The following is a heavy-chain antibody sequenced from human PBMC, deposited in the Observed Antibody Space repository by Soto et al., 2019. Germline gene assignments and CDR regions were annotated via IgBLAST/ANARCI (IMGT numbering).Heavy chain of an antibody. CDR2: IHWDDDR. CDR1: GFSLSTNGMG. Sequence: SGPTLVNPTQTPTLTCTFSGFSLSTNGMGVGWIRQPPGKALEWLALIHWDDDRRYSPSLESRLTITKDTSKNQVVLTVANVDPVDTATYYCAHRARPGYFDYWGQGTLVTVSS. CDR3: AHRARPGYFDY. J-gene: IGHJ4*02. D-gene: IGHD7-27*01. V-gene: IGHV2-5*02.